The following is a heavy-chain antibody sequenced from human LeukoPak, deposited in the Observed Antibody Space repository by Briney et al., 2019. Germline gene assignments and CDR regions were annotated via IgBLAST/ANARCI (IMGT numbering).Heavy chain of an antibody. CDR1: GFTFSDYY. CDR3: ARGGGSYRYYYYYYMDV. CDR2: ISNSGGTI. V-gene: IGHV3-11*04. Sequence: GGSLRLSCAASGFTFSDYYMSWIRQAPGKGLEWVSYISNSGGTIFYADSVKGRFTISRDNAKNTLYLQMNSLRAEDTAVYYCARGGGSYRYYYYYYMDVWGKGTTVTVSS. D-gene: IGHD1-26*01. J-gene: IGHJ6*03.